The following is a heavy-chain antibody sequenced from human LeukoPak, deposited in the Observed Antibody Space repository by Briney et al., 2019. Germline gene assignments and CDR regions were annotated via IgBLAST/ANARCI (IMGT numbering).Heavy chain of an antibody. Sequence: GGSLRLSCAASGFTFSNYAMTWVRQAPGQGLEWVSVISGDSSGTYYADSVKGRFTISRDNLRSTVFLRMNSLRVDDTAIYYCAKDVQHPGIVWGQGTLVTVSS. V-gene: IGHV3-23*01. J-gene: IGHJ4*02. CDR1: GFTFSNYA. CDR3: AKDVQHPGIV. CDR2: ISGDSSGT. D-gene: IGHD2-15*01.